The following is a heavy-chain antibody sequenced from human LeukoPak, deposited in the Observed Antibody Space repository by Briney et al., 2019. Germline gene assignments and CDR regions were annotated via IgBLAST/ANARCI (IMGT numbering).Heavy chain of an antibody. CDR1: VYTFTSYG. V-gene: IGHV1-18*01. Sequence: ASVKVSCKASVYTFTSYGISGVRQAPGQGLEGMGGISAYNGNTNYAQKLPGRVTMTTDTSTRTAYMELRSLRSDDTAVYYCARDGHSSSWPFYYYYGMDVWGQGTTVTVSS. CDR2: ISAYNGNT. CDR3: ARDGHSSSWPFYYYYGMDV. J-gene: IGHJ6*02. D-gene: IGHD6-13*01.